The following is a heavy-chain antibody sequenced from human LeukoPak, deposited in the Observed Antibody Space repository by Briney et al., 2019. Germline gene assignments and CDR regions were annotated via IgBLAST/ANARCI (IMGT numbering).Heavy chain of an antibody. CDR1: GFTFSSYA. D-gene: IGHD6-13*01. V-gene: IGHV3-23*01. CDR3: ANALGGGNTWYYFDC. J-gene: IGHJ4*02. CDR2: LSGSGGSP. Sequence: GSLRLSCAASGFTFSSYAMSWVRQAPGKGLEWVSSLSGSGGSPNYANSVKGRFTISRDNSKNTLYLQMNSLRAEDTAVYYCANALGGGNTWYYFDCWGQGTLVTVSS.